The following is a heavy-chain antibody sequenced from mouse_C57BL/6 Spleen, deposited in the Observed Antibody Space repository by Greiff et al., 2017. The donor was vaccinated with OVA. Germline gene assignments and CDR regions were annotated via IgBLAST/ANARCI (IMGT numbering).Heavy chain of an antibody. CDR2: ISSGGSYT. D-gene: IGHD4-1*01. V-gene: IGHV5-6*01. CDR1: GFTISSYG. Sequence: EVKLMESGGDLVKPGGSLKLSCAASGFTISSYGMSWVSQTTDKRLEWVATISSGGSYTYYPDSVKGRFPISRDNAKNTLYLQMSSLKSEDTAMYYCARQVWDYFDYWGQGTTLTVSS. J-gene: IGHJ2*01. CDR3: ARQVWDYFDY.